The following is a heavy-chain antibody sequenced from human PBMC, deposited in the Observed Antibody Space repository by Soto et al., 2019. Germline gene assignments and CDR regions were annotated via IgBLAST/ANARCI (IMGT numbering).Heavy chain of an antibody. D-gene: IGHD3-10*01. CDR2: IGPESGAT. Sequence: GASVKVSCKASGYTFTGHYIHWVRQAPEQGPEWMGEIGPESGATRYAQRFQGRVTMTRDMSITTVYMELNNLSPDDTALYYCVQDWLSEPYGRFENWGQGALVTVSS. V-gene: IGHV1-2*02. J-gene: IGHJ4*02. CDR3: VQDWLSEPYGRFEN. CDR1: GYTFTGHY.